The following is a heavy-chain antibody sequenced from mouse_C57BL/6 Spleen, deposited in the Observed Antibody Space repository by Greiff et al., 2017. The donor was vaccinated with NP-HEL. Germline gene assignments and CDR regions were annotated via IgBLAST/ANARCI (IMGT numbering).Heavy chain of an antibody. CDR3: HYGSSPFDY. CDR2: IHPNSGST. D-gene: IGHD1-1*01. CDR1: GYTFTSYW. V-gene: IGHV1-64*01. Sequence: QVHVKQPGAELVKPGASVKLSCKASGYTFTSYWMHWVKQRPGQGLEWIGMIHPNSGSTNYNEKFKSKATLTVDKSSSTAYMQLSSLTSEDSAVYYCHYGSSPFDYWGQGTTLTVSS. J-gene: IGHJ2*01.